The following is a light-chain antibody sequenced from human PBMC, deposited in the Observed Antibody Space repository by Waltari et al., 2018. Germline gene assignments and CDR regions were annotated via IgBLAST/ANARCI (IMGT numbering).Light chain of an antibody. CDR1: TGAVTSDYH. CDR2: STN. V-gene: IGLV7-43*01. J-gene: IGLJ2*01. CDR3: LLYYGGAVL. Sequence: QTVVTQEPSVTVSPGGTVTITCGSSTGAVTSDYHPNWFQRKPGQAPRALIYSTNIQHPRTPAGFTGSLLGDKAALTLSAVQPEDEAEYFCLLYYGGAVLLGGGTKLTVL.